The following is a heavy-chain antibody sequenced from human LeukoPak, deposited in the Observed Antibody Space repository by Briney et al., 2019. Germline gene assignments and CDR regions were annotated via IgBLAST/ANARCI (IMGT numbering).Heavy chain of an antibody. Sequence: ASVKVSCKASGYTFTSYDINWVRQATGQGLEWMGWMNPNSGNTGYAQKFQGRVTMTRNTSIGTAYMELSSLRSEDTAVYYCARGAAVNYYYDSSGYYNWGQGTLVTVSS. V-gene: IGHV1-8*01. D-gene: IGHD3-22*01. CDR2: MNPNSGNT. CDR3: ARGAAVNYYYDSSGYYN. J-gene: IGHJ4*02. CDR1: GYTFTSYD.